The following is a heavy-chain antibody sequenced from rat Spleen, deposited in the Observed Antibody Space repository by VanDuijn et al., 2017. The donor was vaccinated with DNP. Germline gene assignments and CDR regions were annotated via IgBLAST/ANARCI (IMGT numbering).Heavy chain of an antibody. D-gene: IGHD1-11*01. CDR3: ARIVLNYFDY. CDR2: ISTSGSRT. V-gene: IGHV5-25*01. J-gene: IGHJ2*01. CDR1: GFTLSNYY. Sequence: EVQLVESGGGLVQPGRSLKLPCAASGFTLSNYYMAWVRQAPKKGLEWVATISTSGSRTYYPDSVKGRFTISRDNAKSSLYLQMNSLKSEDTATYYCARIVLNYFDYWGQGVMVTVSS.